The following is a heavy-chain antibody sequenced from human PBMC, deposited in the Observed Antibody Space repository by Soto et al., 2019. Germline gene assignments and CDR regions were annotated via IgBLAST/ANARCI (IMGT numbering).Heavy chain of an antibody. D-gene: IGHD1-20*01. V-gene: IGHV3-15*01. J-gene: IGHJ4*02. Sequence: GGSLRLSCAASGFTFSNAWMSWDRQAPGKGLEWVGRIKSKTDGGTTDYAAPVKGRFTISRDDSKNTLYLQMNSLRAEDTALYYCARDKITGILDYWGQGTLVTVSS. CDR1: GFTFSNAW. CDR3: ARDKITGILDY. CDR2: IKSKTDGGTT.